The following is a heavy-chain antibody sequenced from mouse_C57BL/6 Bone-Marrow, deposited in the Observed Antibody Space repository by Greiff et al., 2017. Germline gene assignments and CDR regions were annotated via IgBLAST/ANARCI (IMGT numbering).Heavy chain of an antibody. J-gene: IGHJ2*01. D-gene: IGHD5-1*01. CDR2: FHPYNDDT. Sequence: VQLQQSGAELVKPGASVKMSCKASGYTFTTYPIEWMKQNHGKSLEWIGNFHPYNDDTTYNEKFKGKATLTVEKSSNTFYLELSRLTSDDSAVYYCARSSTFFYYFDYWGQGTTLTVSS. V-gene: IGHV1-47*01. CDR1: GYTFTTYP. CDR3: ARSSTFFYYFDY.